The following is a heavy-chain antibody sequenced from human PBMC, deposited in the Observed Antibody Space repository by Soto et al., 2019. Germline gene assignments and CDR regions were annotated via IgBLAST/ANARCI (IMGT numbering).Heavy chain of an antibody. Sequence: EVQLVESGGGLVQPGGSLRLSCAVSGFTFGSYWMNWVRLIPGKGLEWVAYIKPDGSATYYVDSVKGRFTISRDNAKNSLYLQMNSLRVQDTSVYYCARAGYCGPGCYSYFDYWGQGTRVTVSS. CDR3: ARAGYCGPGCYSYFDY. CDR1: GFTFGSYW. V-gene: IGHV3-7*01. J-gene: IGHJ4*02. CDR2: IKPDGSAT. D-gene: IGHD2-21*02.